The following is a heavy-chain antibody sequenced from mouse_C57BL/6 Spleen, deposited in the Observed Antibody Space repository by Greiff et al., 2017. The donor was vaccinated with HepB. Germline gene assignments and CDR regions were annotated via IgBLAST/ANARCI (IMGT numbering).Heavy chain of an antibody. Sequence: EVKLMESGGGLVKPGGSLKLSCAASGFTFSSYTMSWVRQTPEKRLEWVATISGGGGNTYYPDSVKGRFTISRDNAKNTLYLQMSSLRSEDTALYYCARHPFYYGSRYWYFDVWGTGTTVTVSS. CDR3: ARHPFYYGSRYWYFDV. J-gene: IGHJ1*03. D-gene: IGHD1-1*01. CDR2: ISGGGGNT. V-gene: IGHV5-9*01. CDR1: GFTFSSYT.